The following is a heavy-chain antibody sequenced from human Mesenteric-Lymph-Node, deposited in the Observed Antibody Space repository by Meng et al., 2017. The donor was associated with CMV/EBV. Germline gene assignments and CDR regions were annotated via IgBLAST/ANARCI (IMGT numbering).Heavy chain of an antibody. J-gene: IGHJ4*02. Sequence: GESLKISCEASGFTFSDYCMTWVRQAPGKGLEWVANIKQDGSETFYVDSVKGRFTISRDNAKNSLYLQINSLRAEDTAVYYCARDRLEYYYDNNGYSHWGQGTLVTVSS. CDR2: IKQDGSET. V-gene: IGHV3-7*01. CDR1: GFTFSDYC. CDR3: ARDRLEYYYDNNGYSH. D-gene: IGHD3-22*01.